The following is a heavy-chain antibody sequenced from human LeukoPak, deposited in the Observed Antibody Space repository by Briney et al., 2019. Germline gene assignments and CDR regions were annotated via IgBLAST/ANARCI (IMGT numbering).Heavy chain of an antibody. D-gene: IGHD3-22*01. CDR3: ARDPLYYDPPGDAFDI. CDR2: TYYRSKWYN. V-gene: IGHV6-1*01. Sequence: SQTLSLTCAISGDSVSSNSAAWNWIRQSPSRGLEWLGRTYYRSKWYNDYAVSVKSRITINPDTSKNQFSLQLNSVTPEDTAVYYCARDPLYYDPPGDAFDIWGQGTMVTVSS. CDR1: GDSVSSNSAA. J-gene: IGHJ3*02.